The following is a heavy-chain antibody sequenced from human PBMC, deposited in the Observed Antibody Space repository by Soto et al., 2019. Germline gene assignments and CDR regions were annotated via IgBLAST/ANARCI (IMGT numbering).Heavy chain of an antibody. Sequence: EVQLVETGGGLIQPGGSLRLSCLASGFSVTTNYIIWVRQPPGEGLEWVSTTFTGGSTHYADSVKGRFSISRDNSENTVYLQMNNLRVEDTAVYYCAKKPPSSIQGWAFGMDVWGQGTTVSVSS. CDR3: AKKPPSSIQGWAFGMDV. J-gene: IGHJ6*02. CDR2: TFTGGST. CDR1: GFSVTTNY. V-gene: IGHV3-53*02. D-gene: IGHD1-26*01.